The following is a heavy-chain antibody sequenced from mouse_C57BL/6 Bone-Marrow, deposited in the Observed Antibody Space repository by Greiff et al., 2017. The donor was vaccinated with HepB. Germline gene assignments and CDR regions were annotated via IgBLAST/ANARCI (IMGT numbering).Heavy chain of an antibody. J-gene: IGHJ3*01. D-gene: IGHD1-1*01. CDR2: IYPRSGNT. V-gene: IGHV1-81*01. CDR1: GYTFTSYG. CDR3: ASLTTVERAGFAY. Sequence: QVQLQQSGAELARPGASVKLSCKASGYTFTSYGISWVKQRTGQGLEWIGEIYPRSGNTYYNEKFKGKATLTADKSSSTAYMELRSLTSEDSAVYFCASLTTVERAGFAYWGQGTLVTVSA.